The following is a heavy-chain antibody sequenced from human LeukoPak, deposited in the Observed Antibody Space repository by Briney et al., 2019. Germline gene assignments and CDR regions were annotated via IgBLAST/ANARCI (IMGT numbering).Heavy chain of an antibody. D-gene: IGHD3-10*01. V-gene: IGHV1-18*01. CDR1: GYTFSNYG. J-gene: IGHJ4*02. CDR2: ISAYSGNT. Sequence: GASVKVSCKASGYTFSNYGFTWVRQAPGQGLERMGWISAYSGNTNYAKKLQGRLTMTTDKSTSTAYMEMRSLRSDDTAVYYCARDFYYGSGSPIDWWGQGTLVTVSS. CDR3: ARDFYYGSGSPIDW.